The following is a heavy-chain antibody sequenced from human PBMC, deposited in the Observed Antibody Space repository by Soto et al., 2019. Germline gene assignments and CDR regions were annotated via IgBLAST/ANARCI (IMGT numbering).Heavy chain of an antibody. V-gene: IGHV3-30*18. J-gene: IGHJ4*02. CDR3: AKDDVVLRFLEWPDYFDY. CDR2: ISYDGSNK. Sequence: QVQLVESGGGVVQPGRSPRLSCAASGFTFSSYGMHWVRQAPGKGLEWVAVISYDGSNKYYADSVKGRFTISRDNSKNTLYLQMNSLRAEDTAVYYCAKDDVVLRFLEWPDYFDYWGQGTLVTVSS. CDR1: GFTFSSYG. D-gene: IGHD3-3*01.